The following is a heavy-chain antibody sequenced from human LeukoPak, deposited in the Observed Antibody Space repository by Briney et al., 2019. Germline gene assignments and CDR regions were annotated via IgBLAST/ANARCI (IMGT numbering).Heavy chain of an antibody. D-gene: IGHD6-13*01. CDR3: ARDRSSSWYWFDP. J-gene: IGHJ5*02. Sequence: GASVKVSCNASGYTFTSYYLHWVRQAPAQGLEWMGIINPSGGSTSYAQKFQGRVTMTRDMSTSTVYMELSSLRSEDTAVYYCARDRSSSWYWFDPWGQGTLVTVSS. CDR2: INPSGGST. V-gene: IGHV1-46*01. CDR1: GYTFTSYY.